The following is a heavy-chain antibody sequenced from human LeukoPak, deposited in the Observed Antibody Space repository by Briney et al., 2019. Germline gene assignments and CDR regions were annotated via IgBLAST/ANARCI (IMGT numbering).Heavy chain of an antibody. D-gene: IGHD4-11*01. CDR1: GGSISSYY. Sequence: PSETLSLTCTVSGGSISSYYWSWIRQPPGKGLEWIGYIYYSGSINYNPSLKSRVTISVDTSKYQFSLKLSSVTAADTAVYYCARGADYRYYYGMDVWGQGTTVTVSS. J-gene: IGHJ6*02. CDR2: IYYSGSI. CDR3: ARGADYRYYYGMDV. V-gene: IGHV4-59*01.